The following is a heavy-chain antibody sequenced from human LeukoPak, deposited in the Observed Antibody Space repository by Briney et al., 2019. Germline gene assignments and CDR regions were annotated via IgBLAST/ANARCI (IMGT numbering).Heavy chain of an antibody. CDR2: ISGSGGST. CDR1: GFTFSSYA. Sequence: GGSLRLSCAASGFTFSSYAMSWVRQAPGKGLEWVSAISGSGGSTYYADSVKGRFTISRDNSKNTLYLQMNSLRAEDTAVYYCAKDLGSSSSPGIFYWGQGTLVAVSS. CDR3: AKDLGSSSSPGIFY. D-gene: IGHD6-13*01. J-gene: IGHJ4*02. V-gene: IGHV3-23*01.